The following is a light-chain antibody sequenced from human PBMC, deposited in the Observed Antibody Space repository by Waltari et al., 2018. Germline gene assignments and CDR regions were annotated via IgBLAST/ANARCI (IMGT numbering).Light chain of an antibody. V-gene: IGKV1-17*01. J-gene: IGKJ2*01. CDR3: LQHNSYPYT. CDR2: AAA. Sequence: DIQMTQSPSSLSASVGDRVTITCRASKGIRTDLGWYQQKPGKAPKRLIYAAASLQSWVPSRFGGSGSGTEFILTISSLQPEDSATDYCLQHNSYPYTFGQGTKLEI. CDR1: KGIRTD.